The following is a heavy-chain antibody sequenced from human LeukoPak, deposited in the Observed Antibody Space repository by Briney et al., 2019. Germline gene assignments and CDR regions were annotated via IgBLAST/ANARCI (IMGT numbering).Heavy chain of an antibody. CDR3: AHSRASVSNDY. Sequence: SGPTLVNPTQTLTLTCTFSGFSLNTSGVGVGWIRQPPGKALEWLALIYWDDDKRYSPSLKSRLTITKGTSKNQVVLTVTNMDPVDTATYFCAHSRASVSNDYWGQGILVTVSS. CDR2: IYWDDDK. D-gene: IGHD2-21*01. CDR1: GFSLNTSGVG. J-gene: IGHJ4*02. V-gene: IGHV2-5*02.